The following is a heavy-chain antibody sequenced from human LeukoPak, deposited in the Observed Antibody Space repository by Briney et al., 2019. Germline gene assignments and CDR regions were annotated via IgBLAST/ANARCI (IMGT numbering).Heavy chain of an antibody. CDR2: IYYSGST. CDR1: GGSISSSSYY. Sequence: SETLSLTCTVSGGSISSSSYYWGWIRQPPGKGLEWIGSIYYSGSTYYNPSLKSRVTISVDTSKNQFSLKLSSVTAADTAVYYCARDRGGSSNWERAFDIWGQGTMVTVSS. J-gene: IGHJ3*02. D-gene: IGHD1-26*01. CDR3: ARDRGGSSNWERAFDI. V-gene: IGHV4-39*07.